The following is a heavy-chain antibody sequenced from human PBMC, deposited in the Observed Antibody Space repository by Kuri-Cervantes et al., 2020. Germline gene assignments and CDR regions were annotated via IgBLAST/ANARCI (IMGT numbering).Heavy chain of an antibody. CDR1: GGSISSSSYY. CDR2: IYYSGST. V-gene: IGHV4-39*01. D-gene: IGHD5-18*01. CDR3: ARQRRARIQLWFGGSWFDP. J-gene: IGHJ5*02. Sequence: ESLKISCTVSGGSISSSSYYWGWIRQPPGKGLEWIGSIYYSGSTYYNPSLKSRVTISVDTSKNQFSLKLSSVTAADTAVYYCARQRRARIQLWFGGSWFDPWGQGTLVTVSS.